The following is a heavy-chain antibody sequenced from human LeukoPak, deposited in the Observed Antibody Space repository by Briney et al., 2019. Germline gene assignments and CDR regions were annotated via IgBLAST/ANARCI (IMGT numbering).Heavy chain of an antibody. Sequence: PGGSLRLSCAAAGFTFSTYWMRWVRHAPGEGLGWVSRINSDGSRTSYADSVKGRFTISRDNYKNTLYLQMNSLRAEDTAVYYCARAGDSSGYWNYWGQGTLVTVSS. CDR1: GFTFSTYW. J-gene: IGHJ4*02. D-gene: IGHD3-22*01. CDR2: INSDGSRT. CDR3: ARAGDSSGYWNY. V-gene: IGHV3-74*01.